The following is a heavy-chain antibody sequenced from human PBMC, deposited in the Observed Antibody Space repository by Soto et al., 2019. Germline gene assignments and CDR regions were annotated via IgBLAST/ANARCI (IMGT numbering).Heavy chain of an antibody. V-gene: IGHV4-31*03. Sequence: PSETLSLTCTVSGGSISSGGYYWSWIRQHPGKGLEWIGYIYYSGSTYYNPSLKSRVTISVDTSKNQFSLKLSSVTAADTGVYYCARDSMAKYDFWSGYYFFPDYVMDVWGQGTTVTVSS. CDR3: ARDSMAKYDFWSGYYFFPDYVMDV. D-gene: IGHD3-3*01. CDR2: IYYSGST. J-gene: IGHJ6*02. CDR1: GGSISSGGYY.